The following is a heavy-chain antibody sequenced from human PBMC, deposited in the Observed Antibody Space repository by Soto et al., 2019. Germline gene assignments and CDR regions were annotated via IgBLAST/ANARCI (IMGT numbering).Heavy chain of an antibody. D-gene: IGHD2-21*01. J-gene: IGHJ4*01. CDR3: ARRNSRGLVDL. V-gene: IGHV4-61*01. Sequence: SETLSLTCAVSGDSVSSGPNYWSWLRQPPGRGPEWICYVFGIQTTNTNPSLRGRVTITKDTSKNEFSLRLTSVTTADTAVYYCARRNSRGLVDLWGHGILASASS. CDR2: VFGIQTT. CDR1: GDSVSSGPNY.